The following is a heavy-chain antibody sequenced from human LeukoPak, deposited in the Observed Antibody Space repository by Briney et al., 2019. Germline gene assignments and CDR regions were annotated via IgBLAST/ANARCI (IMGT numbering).Heavy chain of an antibody. D-gene: IGHD6-13*01. CDR1: GYTFTGYY. Sequence: ASVKVSCKASGYTFTGYYMHWVRQAPGQGLEWMGWINPNSGGTNYAQKFQGRVTITRDTSISTAYMELSRLRSDDTAVYYCAREGVSSSWAYYYYYMDVWGKGTTVTVSS. CDR3: AREGVSSSWAYYYYYMDV. CDR2: INPNSGGT. V-gene: IGHV1-2*02. J-gene: IGHJ6*03.